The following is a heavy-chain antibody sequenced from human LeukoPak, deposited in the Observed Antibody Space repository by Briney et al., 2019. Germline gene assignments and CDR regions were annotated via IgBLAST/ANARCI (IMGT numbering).Heavy chain of an antibody. CDR2: IYYSGST. J-gene: IGHJ6*03. D-gene: IGHD1-1*01. Sequence: SQTLSLTCTVSGGSISSGDYYWSWVRQPPGKGLEWIGYIYYSGSTYYNPSLKSRVTISVDTSKNQFYLKLSSVTAADTAVYYCARLYQQSKWKYYYYYMDVWGKGTAVTVSS. CDR1: GGSISSGDYY. V-gene: IGHV4-30-4*08. CDR3: ARLYQQSKWKYYYYYMDV.